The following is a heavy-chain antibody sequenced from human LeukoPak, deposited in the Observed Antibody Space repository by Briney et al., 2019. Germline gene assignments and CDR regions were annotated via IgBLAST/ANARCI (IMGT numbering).Heavy chain of an antibody. V-gene: IGHV3-30-3*01. D-gene: IGHD2-15*01. CDR3: ATDIVVVVAATRVY. CDR2: ISYDGSNK. J-gene: IGHJ4*02. Sequence: GGSLRLSCAASGFTFSSYAMHWVRQAPGKGLEWVAVISYDGSNKYYADSVKGRFTISRDNSKNTLYLQMNSLRAEDTAVYYCATDIVVVVAATRVYWGQGTLVTVSS. CDR1: GFTFSSYA.